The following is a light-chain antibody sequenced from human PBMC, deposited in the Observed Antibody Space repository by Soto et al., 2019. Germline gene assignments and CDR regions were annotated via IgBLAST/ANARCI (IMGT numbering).Light chain of an antibody. CDR2: DAS. J-gene: IGKJ1*01. Sequence: EIVLTQSPGSLSLSPGESATLSCRASQTVSDTHVAWYQQRPGQAPRLLIYDASRRDIGVPDRFSGSGSGTDFTLTISGLEPADFAVYFCHQYGKSPQTFGQGTKVDIK. V-gene: IGKV3-20*01. CDR1: QTVSDTH. CDR3: HQYGKSPQT.